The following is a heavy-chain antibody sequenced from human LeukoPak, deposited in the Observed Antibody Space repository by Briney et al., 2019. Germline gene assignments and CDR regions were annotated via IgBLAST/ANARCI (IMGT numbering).Heavy chain of an antibody. CDR3: ARLASGRAVAAKRYFDY. Sequence: GGSLRLSCAASGFTFSSYAMSWVRQAPGKGLEWVSVISGSGGSTYYADSVKGRFTISRDKSKNTLYLQMNSLRAEDTAVYYCARLASGRAVAAKRYFDYWGQGTLVTVSS. J-gene: IGHJ4*02. D-gene: IGHD6-19*01. V-gene: IGHV3-23*01. CDR1: GFTFSSYA. CDR2: ISGSGGST.